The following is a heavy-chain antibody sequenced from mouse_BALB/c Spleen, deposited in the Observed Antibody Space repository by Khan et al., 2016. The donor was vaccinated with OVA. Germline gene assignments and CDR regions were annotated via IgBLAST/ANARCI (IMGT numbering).Heavy chain of an antibody. CDR1: GYTFTSYY. D-gene: IGHD2-14*01. CDR3: TRGGYDEFAY. Sequence: QVQLQQSGAELVKPRASVKLSCTASGYTFTSYYLYWMKQRPGQGLEWIGEINPSNGGTNFTAKFKSQATLTVDTSSSTAYMQLSSLTSEDSAVYYCTRGGYDEFAYWGQGTLVTVST. CDR2: INPSNGGT. V-gene: IGHV1S81*02. J-gene: IGHJ3*01.